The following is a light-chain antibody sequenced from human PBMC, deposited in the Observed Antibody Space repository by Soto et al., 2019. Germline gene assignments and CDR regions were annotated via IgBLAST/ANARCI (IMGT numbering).Light chain of an antibody. CDR1: QNLLYSSNNKNY. Sequence: DIVMTQSPDSLAVSLGERATVNCKSSQNLLYSSNNKNYLAWYQQKPGQPPKLLIYWASTRESGVPDRFSGSGSGTDFTLTITTLQAEDVAVYYCQQYYSRGTFGPGTKVDIK. J-gene: IGKJ3*01. V-gene: IGKV4-1*01. CDR2: WAS. CDR3: QQYYSRGT.